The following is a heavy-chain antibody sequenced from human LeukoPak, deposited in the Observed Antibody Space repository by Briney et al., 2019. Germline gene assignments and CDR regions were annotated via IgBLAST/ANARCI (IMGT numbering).Heavy chain of an antibody. CDR1: GFTFSSYW. CDR2: IKQDGSEK. Sequence: PGGSLRLSCAASGFTFSSYWMSWVRQAPGKGLEWVANIKQDGSEKYYVDSVKGRFTISRDNAKNSLYLQMNSLRAEDTAVYYCARGPFGDIVLYYYYMDVWGKGTTVTVSS. D-gene: IGHD2-15*01. V-gene: IGHV3-7*01. J-gene: IGHJ6*03. CDR3: ARGPFGDIVLYYYYMDV.